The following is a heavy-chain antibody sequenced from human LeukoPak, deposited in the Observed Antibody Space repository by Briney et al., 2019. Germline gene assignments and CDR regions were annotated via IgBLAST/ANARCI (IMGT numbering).Heavy chain of an antibody. J-gene: IGHJ4*02. CDR1: VFTFNSYS. CDR3: ARSRGTPKPYGDFDY. V-gene: IGHV3-48*01. D-gene: IGHD3-16*01. Sequence: GGSLRLSCVASVFTFNSYSMNWVRQAPGKGREWVSYISTSSSPIYYVDSVKGRFTISRDNAMNSLYLQMKSLRAEDTAVYYCARSRGTPKPYGDFDYWGQGTLVSVSS. CDR2: ISTSSSPI.